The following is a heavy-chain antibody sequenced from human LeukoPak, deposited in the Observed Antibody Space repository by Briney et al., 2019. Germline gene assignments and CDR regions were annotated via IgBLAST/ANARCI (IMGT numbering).Heavy chain of an antibody. CDR1: GFTFSSYS. J-gene: IGHJ3*02. D-gene: IGHD3-22*01. Sequence: PGGSLRLSCAASGFTFSSYSMNWVRQAPGKGLEWVASISSSSSYIYYADSVKGRFTISRDNAKNSLYLQMNSLRAEDTAVYYCASSSSGTSGYFPNSAFDIWAQGTMVTVSS. CDR2: ISSSSSYI. V-gene: IGHV3-21*01. CDR3: ASSSSGTSGYFPNSAFDI.